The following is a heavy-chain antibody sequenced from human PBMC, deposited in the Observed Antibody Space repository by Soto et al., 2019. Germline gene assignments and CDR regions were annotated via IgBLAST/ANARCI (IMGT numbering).Heavy chain of an antibody. CDR2: IYYSGST. Sequence: ASETLSLTCTVSGGSISSYYWSWIRQPPGKGLEWIGYIYYSGSTNYNPSLKSRVTISVDTSKNQFSLKLSSVTAADTAVYYCATGIAAPHPGFDYWGQGTLVTVSS. J-gene: IGHJ4*02. CDR1: GGSISSYY. CDR3: ATGIAAPHPGFDY. D-gene: IGHD6-25*01. V-gene: IGHV4-59*01.